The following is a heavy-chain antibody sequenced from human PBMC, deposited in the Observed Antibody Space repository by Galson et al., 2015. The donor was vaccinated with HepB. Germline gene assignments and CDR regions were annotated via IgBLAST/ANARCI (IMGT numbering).Heavy chain of an antibody. CDR3: TRVMTSNYYYYGMDV. D-gene: IGHD3-16*01. Sequence: SLRLSCAASGFSVRSNYMSWVRQAPGKGLEWVSVIYSSGSTYYADSVKGRFTISRDKSKNTLYLQMHSLRAEDTAVYFCTRVMTSNYYYYGMDVWGQGTAVTVSS. J-gene: IGHJ6*02. CDR1: GFSVRSNY. CDR2: IYSSGST. V-gene: IGHV3-53*01.